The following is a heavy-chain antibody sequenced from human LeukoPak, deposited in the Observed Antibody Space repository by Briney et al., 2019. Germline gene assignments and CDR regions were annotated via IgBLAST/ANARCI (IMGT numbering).Heavy chain of an antibody. J-gene: IGHJ6*02. V-gene: IGHV3-30-3*01. Sequence: GGSLRLSCAASGFTFSSYTMYWVRQAPGKGLEWVAIISDDGSTKYYADSVKGRFTISRDNSKNTLYLQMNSLRDEDTAVYYCARAGKGATTRYHGMDVWGQGTTVTVSS. CDR2: ISDDGSTK. CDR3: ARAGKGATTRYHGMDV. D-gene: IGHD5-12*01. CDR1: GFTFSSYT.